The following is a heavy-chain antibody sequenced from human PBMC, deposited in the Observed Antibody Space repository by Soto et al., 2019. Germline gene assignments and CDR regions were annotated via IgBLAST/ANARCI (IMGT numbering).Heavy chain of an antibody. V-gene: IGHV3-30*04. CDR2: ISYDGGTK. J-gene: IGHJ5*02. D-gene: IGHD1-26*01. CDR1: GFTFSSYA. Sequence: GSLRLSCAASGFTFSSYAMHWVRQAPGKGLECVAVISYDGGTKDYGAPVRGRFTISRDDSENMLYLQMNSLKTEDTAVYYCTVVKRWDQYSTSGYWFDPWGPGTLVTVSS. CDR3: TVVKRWDQYSTSGYWFDP.